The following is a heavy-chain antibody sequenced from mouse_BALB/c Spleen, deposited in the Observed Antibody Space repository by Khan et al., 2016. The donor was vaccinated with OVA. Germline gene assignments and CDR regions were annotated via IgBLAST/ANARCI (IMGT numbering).Heavy chain of an antibody. CDR2: INTYTGEP. V-gene: IGHV9-1*02. Sequence: QFQLVQSGPELKKPGETVKISCKASGYTFTNYGLNWMNQAPGKGLKWMGWINTYTGEPVYADDFKGRFVFSLETSASTAYLQINNLKNEDMATYFCARSRGNFLLDYWGQGTTLTVSS. J-gene: IGHJ2*01. CDR3: ARSRGNFLLDY. CDR1: GYTFTNYG. D-gene: IGHD2-1*01.